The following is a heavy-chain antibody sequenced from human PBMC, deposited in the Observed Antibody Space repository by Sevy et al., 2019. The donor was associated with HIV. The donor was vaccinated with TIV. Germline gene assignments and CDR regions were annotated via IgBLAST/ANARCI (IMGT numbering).Heavy chain of an antibody. CDR2: INHSGST. CDR3: ARHCSGTSCSHAFDM. Sequence: SETLSLTCAVYGGSFSGYYWSWIRQPPGKGLEWIGEINHSGSTNYNPSLKSRVTISVDTSKNQFSLKLSSVTAADTAVYYCARHCSGTSCSHAFDMWGQGTMVTVSS. D-gene: IGHD2-2*01. CDR1: GGSFSGYY. V-gene: IGHV4-34*01. J-gene: IGHJ3*02.